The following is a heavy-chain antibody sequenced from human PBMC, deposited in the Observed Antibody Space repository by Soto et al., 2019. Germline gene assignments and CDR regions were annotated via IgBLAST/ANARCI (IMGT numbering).Heavy chain of an antibody. CDR2: IGTAGDT. Sequence: GGSLRLSCAASGFTFSSYDMHWVRQATGKGLEWVSAIGTAGDTYYPGSVKGRFTISRENAKNSLYLQMNSLRAEDTAVYYCARATYSSSWYAADYWGQGTLVTVSS. D-gene: IGHD6-13*01. CDR3: ARATYSSSWYAADY. J-gene: IGHJ4*02. CDR1: GFTFSSYD. V-gene: IGHV3-13*01.